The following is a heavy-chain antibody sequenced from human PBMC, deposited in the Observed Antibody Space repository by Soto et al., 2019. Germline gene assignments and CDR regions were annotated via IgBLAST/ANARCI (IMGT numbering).Heavy chain of an antibody. J-gene: IGHJ4*02. Sequence: SQTLSLTCAISGDSVSSNSAAWNWIRQSPSRGLEWLGRTYYRSKWYNDYAVSVKSRITINPDTSKNQFSLQLNSVTPEDTAVYYCARESFTIFGVVIPNYFDYWGQGTLVTVSS. CDR3: ARESFTIFGVVIPNYFDY. D-gene: IGHD3-3*01. V-gene: IGHV6-1*01. CDR1: GDSVSSNSAA. CDR2: TYYRSKWYN.